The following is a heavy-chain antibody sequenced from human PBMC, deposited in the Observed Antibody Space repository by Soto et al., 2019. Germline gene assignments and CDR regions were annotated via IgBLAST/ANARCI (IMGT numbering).Heavy chain of an antibody. J-gene: IGHJ4*02. D-gene: IGHD7-27*01. CDR2: IYYGGST. CDR3: ARRWGTYFDY. V-gene: IGHV4-59*01. CDR1: GDSISTDY. Sequence: SETLSLTCTASGDSISTDYWSWIRQSPGKGLEWIGFIYYGGSTNYNPSLKSRVTISVDTPKNQFSLKLSSVTAADTAVYYCARRWGTYFDYWGQGALVTVSS.